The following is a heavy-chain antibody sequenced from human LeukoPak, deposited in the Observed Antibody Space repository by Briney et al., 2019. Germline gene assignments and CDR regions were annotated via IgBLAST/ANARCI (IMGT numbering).Heavy chain of an antibody. CDR1: GFTFSNYA. Sequence: PGGSLRLSCAASGFTFSNYAMSWVRQAPGKGLEWVANIKQDGSEKYYVDSVKGRFTISRDNAKNSLYLQMNSLRAEDTAVYYCAKLITAPFDFDSWGQGTLVTVSS. CDR2: IKQDGSEK. D-gene: IGHD6-13*01. J-gene: IGHJ4*02. CDR3: AKLITAPFDFDS. V-gene: IGHV3-7*01.